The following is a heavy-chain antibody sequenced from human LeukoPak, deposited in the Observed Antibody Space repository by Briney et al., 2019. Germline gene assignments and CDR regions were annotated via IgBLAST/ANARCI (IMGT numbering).Heavy chain of an antibody. Sequence: SETLSLTCTVSGGSISSYYWSWIRQPPGKGLEWIGYIYYSGSTNYNPSLKSRVTISVDTSKNQFSLKLSSVTAADTAVYYCARVRVSDYVWGSYSNAFDYWGHGTLVTVSS. CDR2: IYYSGST. CDR3: ARVRVSDYVWGSYSNAFDY. CDR1: GGSISSYY. D-gene: IGHD3-16*01. J-gene: IGHJ4*01. V-gene: IGHV4-59*01.